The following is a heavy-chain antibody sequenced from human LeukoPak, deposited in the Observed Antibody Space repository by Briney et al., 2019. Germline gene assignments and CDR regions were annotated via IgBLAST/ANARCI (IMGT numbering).Heavy chain of an antibody. D-gene: IGHD6-6*01. Sequence: SETLSLTCAVSGYSISSGYYRGWIRQPPGKGLEWIGSIYHSGSTYYNPSLKSRVTISVDTSKNQFSLKLSSVTAADTAVYYCARGLRAARLASWGQGTLVTVSS. CDR1: GYSISSGYY. V-gene: IGHV4-38-2*01. CDR2: IYHSGST. J-gene: IGHJ5*02. CDR3: ARGLRAARLAS.